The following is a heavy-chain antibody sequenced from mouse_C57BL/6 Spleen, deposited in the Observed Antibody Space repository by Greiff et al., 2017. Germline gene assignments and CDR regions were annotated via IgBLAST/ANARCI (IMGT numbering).Heavy chain of an antibody. J-gene: IGHJ1*03. V-gene: IGHV1-15*01. Sequence: QVQLQQSGAELVRPGASVTLSCKASGYTFTDYEMHWVKQTPVHGLEWIGAIDPEPGGTAYNQKFKGKAILTADKSSSTAYMELRSLTSEDSAVYYCTRGIPYYYGSSYGYFDVWGTGTTVTVSS. CDR3: TRGIPYYYGSSYGYFDV. CDR2: IDPEPGGT. CDR1: GYTFTDYE. D-gene: IGHD1-1*01.